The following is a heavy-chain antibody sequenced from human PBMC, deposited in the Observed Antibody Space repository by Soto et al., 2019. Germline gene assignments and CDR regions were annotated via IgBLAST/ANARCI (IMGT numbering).Heavy chain of an antibody. CDR3: ARDKGGAALKGSGMDV. D-gene: IGHD2-8*01. CDR2: IYYNGNT. V-gene: IGHV4-31*02. CDR1: GGSIGSRDYY. J-gene: IGHJ6*02. Sequence: QVQMRQSGPGLVKPSQTLSLKCSVSGGSIGSRDYYWSWIRQHPEKGLEWIGSIYYNGNTDYNPSLRGRPTISLDASMNEFSLKLTSLTAADTAVYYCARDKGGAALKGSGMDVWGQGTTVTVS.